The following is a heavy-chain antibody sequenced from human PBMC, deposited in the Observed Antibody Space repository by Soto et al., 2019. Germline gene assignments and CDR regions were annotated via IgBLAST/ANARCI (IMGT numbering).Heavy chain of an antibody. CDR2: IIPIFGTA. V-gene: IGHV1-69*13. CDR3: ARDGLGYCSGGSCYSSSAFDI. J-gene: IGHJ3*02. CDR1: GGTFSSYA. D-gene: IGHD2-15*01. Sequence: SVKVSCKASGGTFSSYAISWVRQAPGQGLEWMGGIIPIFGTANYAQKFQGRVTITADESTSTAYMELSSLRSEDTAVYYCARDGLGYCSGGSCYSSSAFDIWGQGTMVTVSS.